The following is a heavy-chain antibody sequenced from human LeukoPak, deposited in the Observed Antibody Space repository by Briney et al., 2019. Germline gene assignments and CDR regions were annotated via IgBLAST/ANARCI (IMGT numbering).Heavy chain of an antibody. V-gene: IGHV3-23*01. CDR3: ARGVGYSSSWFGDDWYFDL. J-gene: IGHJ2*01. CDR2: ISGSGSST. D-gene: IGHD6-13*01. Sequence: GGSLRLSCAASGFTFRSYAMNWVRQAPGKGLEWVSAISGSGSSTYYADSVKGRFTISRDNSKNTLYLQMNSLRAEDTAVYYCARGVGYSSSWFGDDWYFDLWGRGTLVIVSS. CDR1: GFTFRSYA.